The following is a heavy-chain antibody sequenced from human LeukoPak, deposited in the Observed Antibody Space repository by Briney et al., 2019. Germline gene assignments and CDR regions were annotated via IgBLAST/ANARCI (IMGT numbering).Heavy chain of an antibody. CDR1: GFTLSTYC. D-gene: IGHD5-24*01. Sequence: GSCLTPSRAASGFTLSTYCTHCVRHAPGKGLGWVAVISYDVSNKYYAHSGNDRSTISRTNSKNTLYLQINRLRGEDTGVYYCAKEDMAYWGQGTLVTVSS. CDR2: ISYDVSNK. V-gene: IGHV3-30*18. CDR3: AKEDMAY. J-gene: IGHJ4*02.